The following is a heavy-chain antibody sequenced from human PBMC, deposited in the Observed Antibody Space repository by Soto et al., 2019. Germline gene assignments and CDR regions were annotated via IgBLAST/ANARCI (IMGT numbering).Heavy chain of an antibody. CDR2: ISYYGTNE. CDR1: VFTFSSNY. D-gene: IGHD1-26*01. CDR3: AKEDPSGRYALDY. Sequence: GGSLRLSFRASVFTFSSNYMSWVRQAPGKGLEWVAVISYYGTNEYYEDSVKGRFTIPRNNSKNTQYLQMNSLRIENTAVYFCAKEDPSGRYALDYWGQGSQVTVSS. V-gene: IGHV3-30*18. J-gene: IGHJ4*02.